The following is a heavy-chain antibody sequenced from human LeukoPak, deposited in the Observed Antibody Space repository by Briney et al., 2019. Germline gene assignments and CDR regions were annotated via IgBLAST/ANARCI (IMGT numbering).Heavy chain of an antibody. D-gene: IGHD3-3*01. CDR1: GYTFTSYD. J-gene: IGHJ6*02. V-gene: IGHV1-8*01. CDR3: ARILPPPLEWFSPRYYYGMDV. Sequence: GASVKVSCKASGYTFTSYDINWVRQATGQGLEWMGWMNPNSGNTGYAQKFQGRVTMTRNTSISTAYMELSSLRSEDTAVYYCARILPPPLEWFSPRYYYGMDVWGQGTTVTVSS. CDR2: MNPNSGNT.